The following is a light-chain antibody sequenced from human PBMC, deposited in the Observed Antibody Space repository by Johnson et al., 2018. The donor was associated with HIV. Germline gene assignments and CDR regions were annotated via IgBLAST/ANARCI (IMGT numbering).Light chain of an antibody. CDR3: GTWYSSLSAGHNYV. V-gene: IGLV1-51*01. CDR1: TSNIGNNY. Sequence: QAVLTQPPSVSAAPGQRVTISCSGSTSNIGNNYVSWYQQLPGTAPKLLIYDNNKRPSGIPDRLSGSKSGTSATLGITGLQTGDEADYYCGTWYSSLSAGHNYVFGTGTKVTVL. CDR2: DNN. J-gene: IGLJ1*01.